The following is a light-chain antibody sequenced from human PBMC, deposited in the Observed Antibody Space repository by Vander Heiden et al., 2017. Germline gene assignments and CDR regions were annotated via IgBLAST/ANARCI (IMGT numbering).Light chain of an antibody. CDR2: RNN. CDR3: AAWDDSLSVLYV. V-gene: IGLV1-47*01. CDR1: SSNIGSNY. Sequence: QSVLTQPPSASGTPGQRVTISCSGSSSNIGSNYVYWYQQLPGTAPKLLIYRNNQRPSGGPDRFSGSKSGTSASLAISGLRSEDEADYYCAAWDDSLSVLYVFGTGTKVTVL. J-gene: IGLJ1*01.